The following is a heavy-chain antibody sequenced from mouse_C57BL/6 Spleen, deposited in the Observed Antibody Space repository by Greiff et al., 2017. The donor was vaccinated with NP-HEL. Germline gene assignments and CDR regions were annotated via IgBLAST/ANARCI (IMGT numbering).Heavy chain of an antibody. J-gene: IGHJ3*01. CDR3: ARSGVYYGNPFAY. CDR2: INPSNGGT. D-gene: IGHD2-1*01. V-gene: IGHV1-53*01. Sequence: VQLVESGTELVKPGASVKLSCKASGYTFTSYWMHWVKQRPGQGLEWIGNINPSNGGTNYNEKFKSKATLTVDKSSSTAYMQLSSLTSEDSAVYYCARSGVYYGNPFAYWGQGTLVTVSA. CDR1: GYTFTSYW.